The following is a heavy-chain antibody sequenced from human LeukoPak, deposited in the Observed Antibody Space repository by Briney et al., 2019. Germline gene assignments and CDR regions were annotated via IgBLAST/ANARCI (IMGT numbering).Heavy chain of an antibody. Sequence: GGTLRLSRAASGFTFSSYGMSWVRQAPGKGLEWVSAISGSGGSTYYADSVKGRFTISRDNSKNTLYLQMNSLRAEDTAVYYCAKGITMIVVVPYYFDYWGQGTLVTVSS. CDR2: ISGSGGST. D-gene: IGHD3-22*01. J-gene: IGHJ4*02. CDR1: GFTFSSYG. CDR3: AKGITMIVVVPYYFDY. V-gene: IGHV3-23*01.